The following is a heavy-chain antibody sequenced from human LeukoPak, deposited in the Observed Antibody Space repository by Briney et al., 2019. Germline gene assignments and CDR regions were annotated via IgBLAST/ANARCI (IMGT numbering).Heavy chain of an antibody. V-gene: IGHV3-21*01. D-gene: IGHD3-9*01. J-gene: IGHJ4*02. CDR2: ISSSSSYI. CDR1: GFTFSSYS. Sequence: PGGSLRLSCAASGFTFSSYSMNWVRQAPGKGLEWVPSISSSSSYIYYADSLKGRFTISRDNAKNSLYLQMNSLRAEDTAVYYCARNYYDILTGYHPLDYWGQGTLVTASS. CDR3: ARNYYDILTGYHPLDY.